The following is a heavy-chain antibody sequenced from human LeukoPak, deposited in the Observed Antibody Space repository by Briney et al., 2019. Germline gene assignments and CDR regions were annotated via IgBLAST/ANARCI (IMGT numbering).Heavy chain of an antibody. V-gene: IGHV1-69*05. CDR2: IIPIFGTA. CDR3: ARSGSAGLGSLDP. Sequence: GASVKVSCKASGGTFSSYAISWVRQAPGQGLEWIGGIIPIFGTANYAQKFQGRVTITTDESTSTAYMELSSLRSEDTAVYYCARSGSAGLGSLDPWGQGTLVTVSS. J-gene: IGHJ5*02. CDR1: GGTFSSYA. D-gene: IGHD6-13*01.